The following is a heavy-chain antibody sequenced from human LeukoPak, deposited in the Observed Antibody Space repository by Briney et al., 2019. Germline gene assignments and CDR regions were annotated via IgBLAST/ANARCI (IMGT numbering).Heavy chain of an antibody. D-gene: IGHD1-26*01. J-gene: IGHJ4*02. V-gene: IGHV4-59*08. CDR3: ARLVGATMVYYFDY. CDR2: IYYSGST. Sequence: PSETLSLTCTVSGGSISSYYWSWIRQPPGKGLEWIGYIYYSGSTNYNPSLKSRVTISVDTSKNQFSLKLSSVPAADTAVYYCARLVGATMVYYFDYWGQGTLVTVSS. CDR1: GGSISSYY.